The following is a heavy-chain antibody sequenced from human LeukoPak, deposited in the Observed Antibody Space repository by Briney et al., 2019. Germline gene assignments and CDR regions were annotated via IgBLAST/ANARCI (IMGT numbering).Heavy chain of an antibody. CDR3: ARDRPGGGINGMDV. Sequence: PGGSLRLSCAASGFTFSSYWMHWVRQAPGKGREWVAVIWYDGSNKYYADSVLGRFTISRDNSKNTMYLQMDSLRAEDTAVYYCARDRPGGGINGMDVWGQGTTVTVSS. V-gene: IGHV3-33*08. CDR1: GFTFSSYW. CDR2: IWYDGSNK. D-gene: IGHD3-16*01. J-gene: IGHJ6*02.